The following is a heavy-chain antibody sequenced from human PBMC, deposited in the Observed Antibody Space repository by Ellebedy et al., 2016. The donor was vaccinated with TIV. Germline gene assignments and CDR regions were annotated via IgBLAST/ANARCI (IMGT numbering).Heavy chain of an antibody. CDR1: RFPFSDYY. Sequence: GESLKISCAASRFPFSDYYITWIRQAPGKGLEWVSYISRRGRPTFYADSVKGRFTISRDNAKGSLLLQMNSLRAEDTAVYYCARDRSGQWLVLGSYYYYGMDVWGQGTTVTVSS. D-gene: IGHD6-19*01. V-gene: IGHV3-11*04. J-gene: IGHJ6*02. CDR2: ISRRGRPT. CDR3: ARDRSGQWLVLGSYYYYGMDV.